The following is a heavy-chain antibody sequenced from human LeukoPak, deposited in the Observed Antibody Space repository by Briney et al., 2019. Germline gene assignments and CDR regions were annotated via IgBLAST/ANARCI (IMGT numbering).Heavy chain of an antibody. CDR2: IGTAGDT. CDR1: GFTFSSYD. Sequence: PGGSLRLSCAASGFTFSSYDMHWVRQATGKGLEWVSAIGTAGDTYYPGSVKGRFTISRENAKNSLYLQMNSLRAGDTAVYYCARASSDSSRWYLGLSDWGQGTLVTVSS. CDR3: ARASSDSSRWYLGLSD. J-gene: IGHJ4*02. D-gene: IGHD6-19*01. V-gene: IGHV3-13*01.